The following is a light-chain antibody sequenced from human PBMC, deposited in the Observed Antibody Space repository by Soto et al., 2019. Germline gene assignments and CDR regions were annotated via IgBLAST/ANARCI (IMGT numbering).Light chain of an antibody. J-gene: IGKJ1*01. CDR1: QGISSY. V-gene: IGKV1-8*01. CDR2: AAS. CDR3: QQYYSYPQT. Sequence: AIRMTQSPSSLSASTGDRVTITCRASQGISSYLAWYQQKPGKAPKLLIYAASTLQSGVPSRFSSSGSGTDFTLTISCLQSEDFATYYCQQYYSYPQTFGQGTKVDI.